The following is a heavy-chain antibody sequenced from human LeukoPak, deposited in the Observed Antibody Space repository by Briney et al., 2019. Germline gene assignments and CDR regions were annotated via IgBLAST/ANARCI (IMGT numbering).Heavy chain of an antibody. CDR2: IYTSGST. D-gene: IGHD3-9*01. Sequence: SETLSLTCTVSGGSISSGSYYWSWIRQPAGKGLEWIGRIYTSGSTNYNPSLKSRVTISVDTSKNQFSLKLSSVTAADTAVYYCARESLSVSRYYDILTGYPNWFDPWGQGTLVTVSS. J-gene: IGHJ5*02. CDR3: ARESLSVSRYYDILTGYPNWFDP. V-gene: IGHV4-61*02. CDR1: GGSISSGSYY.